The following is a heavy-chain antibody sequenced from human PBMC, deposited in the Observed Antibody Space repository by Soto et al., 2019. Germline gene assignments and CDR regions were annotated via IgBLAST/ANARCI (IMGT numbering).Heavy chain of an antibody. J-gene: IGHJ5*02. CDR1: GGSISSSSYY. CDR2: IYYSGST. Sequence: SETLSLTCTVSGGSISSSSYYWGWIRQPPGKGLEWIGSIYYSGSTYYNPSLKSRVTISVDTSKNQFSLKLSSVTAADTAVYYCARVIWFGALDHWGQGALVTVSS. CDR3: ARVIWFGALDH. D-gene: IGHD3-10*01. V-gene: IGHV4-39*01.